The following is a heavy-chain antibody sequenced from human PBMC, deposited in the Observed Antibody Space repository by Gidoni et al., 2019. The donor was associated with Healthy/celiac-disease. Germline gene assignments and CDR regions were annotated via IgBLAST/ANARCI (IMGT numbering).Heavy chain of an antibody. CDR1: GGSFIGYY. D-gene: IGHD3-16*02. CDR2: INHSGST. J-gene: IGHJ4*02. CDR3: ARGTPSLGGLHLGELSLYGAIDY. Sequence: QVQLQQWGAGLLKPSETLSLTCAVYGGSFIGYYWSWIRQPPGKGLEWIGEINHSGSTNYNPSLKSRVTISVDTSKNQFSLKLSSVTAADTAVYYCARGTPSLGGLHLGELSLYGAIDYWGQGTLVTVSS. V-gene: IGHV4-34*01.